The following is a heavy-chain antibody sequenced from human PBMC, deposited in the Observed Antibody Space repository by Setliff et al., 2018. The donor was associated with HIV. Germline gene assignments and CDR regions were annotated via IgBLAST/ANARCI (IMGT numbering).Heavy chain of an antibody. V-gene: IGHV3-15*01. D-gene: IGHD5-12*01. Sequence: PGGSLRLSCAASGFTFINTWMSWVRQAPGKGLEWVGRIKSRADGWPTDYAAPVKGRFIISTDDSKKTLYLQMNSLKTEDTAVYYCATEGYKRPLDYWGQGTLVTVSS. CDR2: IKSRADGWPT. CDR1: GFTFINTW. CDR3: ATEGYKRPLDY. J-gene: IGHJ4*02.